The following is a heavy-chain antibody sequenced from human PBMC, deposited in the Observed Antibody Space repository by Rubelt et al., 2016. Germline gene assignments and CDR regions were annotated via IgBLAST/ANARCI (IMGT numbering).Heavy chain of an antibody. CDR1: GGSISSGGYY. Sequence: QLQPQESGPGLVKPSETLSLTCTVSGGSISSGGYYWSWIRQHPGKGLEWIGYIYYSGSTYYNPSLKSRVTRAVDTSKNQFSLKLSSVTAADTAVYYCARADYYDSSGYHNWFDPWGQGTLVTVSS. CDR2: IYYSGST. V-gene: IGHV4-31*03. J-gene: IGHJ5*02. CDR3: ARADYYDSSGYHNWFDP. D-gene: IGHD3-22*01.